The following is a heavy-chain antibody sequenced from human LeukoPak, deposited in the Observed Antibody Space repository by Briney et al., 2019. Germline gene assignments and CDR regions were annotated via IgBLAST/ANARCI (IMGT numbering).Heavy chain of an antibody. J-gene: IGHJ4*02. CDR1: GFTFSSHW. CDR2: IREDGSLQ. V-gene: IGHV3-7*03. D-gene: IGHD3-10*02. Sequence: QTGGSLRLSCAASGFTFSSHWMSWVRQAPGKGLEWVANIREDGSLQYYVDSVEGRFTISRDNAKNSLYLQMNTLRVDDTAVYFCTRVSGAYDLSVYWGQGTLVIVSS. CDR3: TRVSGAYDLSVY.